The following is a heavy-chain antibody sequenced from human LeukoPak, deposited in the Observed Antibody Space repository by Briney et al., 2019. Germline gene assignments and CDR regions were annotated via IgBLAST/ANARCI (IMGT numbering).Heavy chain of an antibody. J-gene: IGHJ5*02. CDR1: GFTFSTCS. V-gene: IGHV3-48*02. CDR3: ARQEAEGGQGVYFDP. D-gene: IGHD2-15*01. CDR2: ISSTTSAT. Sequence: GGSLRLSCAASGFTFSTCSMNWVRQAPGKGLEWLSYISSTTSATYYGDSVKGRFTISRDNAKNSLYLQMNGLRDEDTAVYYCARQEAEGGQGVYFDPWGQGTLVTVSS.